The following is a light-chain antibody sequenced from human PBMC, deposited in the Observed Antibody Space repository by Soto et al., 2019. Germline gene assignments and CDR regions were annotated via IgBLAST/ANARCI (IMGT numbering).Light chain of an antibody. CDR2: EAS. Sequence: EIVLTQSPATLSLSPGERATLSCRASQRVTNYLVWYQQKPGRAPRLLIYEASKRATGIPARFSGSGSGTDFTLTISSLEPEDFAVYYCQQRTNWKYTFGQGTKLEI. J-gene: IGKJ2*01. V-gene: IGKV3-11*01. CDR3: QQRTNWKYT. CDR1: QRVTNY.